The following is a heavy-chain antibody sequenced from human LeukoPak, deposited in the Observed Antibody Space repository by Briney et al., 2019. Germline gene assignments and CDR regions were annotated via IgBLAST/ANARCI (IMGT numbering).Heavy chain of an antibody. CDR3: ARDLRESGYVRFDY. J-gene: IGHJ4*02. D-gene: IGHD5-12*01. CDR1: GFTVSSNY. Sequence: GGSLRLSCAASGFTVSSNYMRWVRQAPGKGLEWVSVIYSGGSTYYADSVKGRFTISRDNSKNTLYLQMNSLRAEDTAVYYCARDLRESGYVRFDYWGQGTLVTVSS. V-gene: IGHV3-66*01. CDR2: IYSGGST.